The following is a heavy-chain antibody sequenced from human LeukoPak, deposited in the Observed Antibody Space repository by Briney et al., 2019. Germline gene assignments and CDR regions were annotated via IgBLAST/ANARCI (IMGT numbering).Heavy chain of an antibody. CDR1: GFTFSSYE. Sequence: PGGALRLSCAASGFTFSSYEMNWVRQAPGKGLEWVSYISSSGRTIYYAHSLNGRFTISRDNAKNSMYLQMNSLRAEDTAVYYCAELGITMIGGVWGKGTTVTISS. J-gene: IGHJ6*04. D-gene: IGHD3-10*02. V-gene: IGHV3-48*03. CDR3: AELGITMIGGV. CDR2: ISSSGRTI.